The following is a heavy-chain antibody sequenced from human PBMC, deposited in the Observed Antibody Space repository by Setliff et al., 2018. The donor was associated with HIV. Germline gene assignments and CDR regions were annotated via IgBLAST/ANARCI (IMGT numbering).Heavy chain of an antibody. CDR3: ARAEMATIVAFDI. Sequence: SETLSLTCTVSGGSISGFYWNWIRQSAGKGLQWIGRIYYSGSTKYNPSLTSRVTISVDTSKNHFSLKLTSVTAADTAVYYCARAEMATIVAFDIWGQGTMVTVSS. J-gene: IGHJ3*02. CDR1: GGSISGFY. V-gene: IGHV4-4*07. CDR2: IYYSGST. D-gene: IGHD5-12*01.